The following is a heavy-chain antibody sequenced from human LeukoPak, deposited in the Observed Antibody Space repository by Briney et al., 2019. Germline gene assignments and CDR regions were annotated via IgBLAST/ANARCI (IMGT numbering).Heavy chain of an antibody. D-gene: IGHD2-8*01. CDR1: GGSISSGGYS. J-gene: IGHJ2*01. V-gene: IGHV4-30-2*01. Sequence: PSQTLSLTCAVSGGSISSGGYSWSWIRQPPGKGLEWIGYIYHSGSTYYNPSLKSRVTISVDRSKNQFSLKLSSVTAADTAVYYCARQPGDIVLMVSPGRDWYFDLWGRGTLVTVSS. CDR3: ARQPGDIVLMVSPGRDWYFDL. CDR2: IYHSGST.